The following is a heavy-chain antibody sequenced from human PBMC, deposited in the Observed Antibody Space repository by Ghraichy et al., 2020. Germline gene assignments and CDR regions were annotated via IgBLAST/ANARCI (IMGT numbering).Heavy chain of an antibody. Sequence: ASVKVSCKASGYTFTGYYMHWVRQAPGQGLEWMGWINPNSGGTNYAQKFQGRVTMTRDTSISTAYMELSRLRSDDTAVYYCARATSSIVATISPCDYWGQGTLVTVSS. CDR3: ARATSSIVATISPCDY. CDR1: GYTFTGYY. D-gene: IGHD5-12*01. V-gene: IGHV1-2*02. J-gene: IGHJ4*02. CDR2: INPNSGGT.